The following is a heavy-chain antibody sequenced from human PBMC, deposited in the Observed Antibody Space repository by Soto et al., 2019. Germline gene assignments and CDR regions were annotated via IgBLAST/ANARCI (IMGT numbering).Heavy chain of an antibody. J-gene: IGHJ4*02. CDR1: GFTFSNYW. V-gene: IGHV3-7*01. CDR2: IKQDGSEK. CDR3: ARCYDFCTF. Sequence: GGSLRLSCAASGFTFSNYWMTWVRQAPGKGLEWVANIKQDGSEKYYVDSVKGRFTISRDDAKNSLYLQMNSLRADDTAVYYCARCYDFCTFWGQGTLVTVSS. D-gene: IGHD3-3*01.